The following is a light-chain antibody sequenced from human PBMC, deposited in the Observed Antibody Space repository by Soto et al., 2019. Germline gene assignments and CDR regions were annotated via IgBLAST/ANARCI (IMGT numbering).Light chain of an antibody. V-gene: IGLV2-8*01. J-gene: IGLJ2*01. CDR2: EVS. CDR3: SSYAGSNNLVV. CDR1: SSDVGGYNY. Sequence: QSALTQPPSASGSPGQSVTISCTGNSSDVGGYNYVSWYQQHPGKAPKLMIYEVSKRPSGVPDRFSGSKSGNTASLTVSGLQAEDEADYYCSSYAGSNNLVVFGGGTQLTVL.